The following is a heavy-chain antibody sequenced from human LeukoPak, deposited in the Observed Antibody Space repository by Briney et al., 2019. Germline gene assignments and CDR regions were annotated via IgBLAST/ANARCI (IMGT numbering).Heavy chain of an antibody. CDR2: ISYDGSNK. CDR3: ARSPGSGSYNIDY. J-gene: IGHJ4*02. D-gene: IGHD1-26*01. V-gene: IGHV3-30*03. Sequence: PGGSLRLSCAASGFTFSSYGMHWVRQAPGKGLEWVAVISYDGSNKYYADSVKGRFTISRDNSKNTLYLQMNSLRAEDTAVYYCARSPGSGSYNIDYWGQGTLVTVSS. CDR1: GFTFSSYG.